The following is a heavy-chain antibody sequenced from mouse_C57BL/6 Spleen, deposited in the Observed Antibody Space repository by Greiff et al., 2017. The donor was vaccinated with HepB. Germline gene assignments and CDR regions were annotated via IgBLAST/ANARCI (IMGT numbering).Heavy chain of an antibody. CDR2: IDPETGGT. CDR3: TSLTTVVEQGDY. Sequence: QVQLQQSGAELVRPGASVTLSCKASGYTFTDYEMHWVKQTPVHGLEWIGAIDPETGGTAYNQKFKGKAILTADKSSSAAYMELRSLTSEDSAVYYCTSLTTVVEQGDYWGQGTTLTVSS. D-gene: IGHD1-1*01. J-gene: IGHJ2*01. V-gene: IGHV1-15*01. CDR1: GYTFTDYE.